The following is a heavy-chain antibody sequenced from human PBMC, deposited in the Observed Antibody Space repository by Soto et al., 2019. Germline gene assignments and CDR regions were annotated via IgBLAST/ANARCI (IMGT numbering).Heavy chain of an antibody. D-gene: IGHD3-10*01. CDR1: GGSLSSYY. V-gene: IGHV4-59*01. J-gene: IGHJ6*02. CDR3: AGGDYYGSGSYYMGYYYYYGMDV. CDR2: IYYSGST. Sequence: PSETLSLTCTVSGGSLSSYYWSWIRQPPGKGLEWIGYIYYSGSTNYNPSLKSRVTISVDTSKNQFSLKLSSVTAADTAVYYCAGGDYYGSGSYYMGYYYYYGMDVWGQGTTVTVSS.